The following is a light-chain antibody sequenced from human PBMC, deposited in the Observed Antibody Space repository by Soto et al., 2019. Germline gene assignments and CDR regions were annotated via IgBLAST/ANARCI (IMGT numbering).Light chain of an antibody. CDR3: QVWDFVSDHMV. Sequence: SSELTQPPSVSVAPGQTASISCGGDNIRTKSVHWYQQKPGQAPVVVVYDDSDSVNPERFSGSHSGNTATLTIGRAEAGDEADYYCQVWDFVSDHMVFGGGTKLTVL. CDR2: DDS. V-gene: IGLV3-21*02. J-gene: IGLJ2*01. CDR1: NIRTKS.